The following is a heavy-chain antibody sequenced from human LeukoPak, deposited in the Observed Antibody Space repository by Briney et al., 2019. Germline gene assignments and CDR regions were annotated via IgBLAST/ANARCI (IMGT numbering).Heavy chain of an antibody. D-gene: IGHD2-15*01. J-gene: IGHJ4*02. CDR3: ARRMRFCSGGSCYSFGY. Sequence: GASVKVSCKASGYTFTRYDINWVRQATGQGLEWMGWMNPNSGNTGYAQKFQGRVTMTRNTSISTAYMELSSLRSEDTAVYYCARRMRFCSGGSCYSFGYWGQGTLVTVSS. CDR2: MNPNSGNT. CDR1: GYTFTRYD. V-gene: IGHV1-8*01.